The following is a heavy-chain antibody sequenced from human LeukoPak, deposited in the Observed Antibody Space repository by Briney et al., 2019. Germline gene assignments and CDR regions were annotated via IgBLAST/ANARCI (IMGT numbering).Heavy chain of an antibody. J-gene: IGHJ3*02. Sequence: GGSLTLSCAASGFTVSANYMSWVRQAPGKGLQWVSAIYGGDTTYYADSVKGRFIISGDNSKNTLHLQMNGLRVDDTAMYYCAREPQDISRWVNAFDIWGQGAMVTVSS. V-gene: IGHV3-66*01. CDR1: GFTVSANY. CDR2: IYGGDTT. D-gene: IGHD3-9*01. CDR3: AREPQDISRWVNAFDI.